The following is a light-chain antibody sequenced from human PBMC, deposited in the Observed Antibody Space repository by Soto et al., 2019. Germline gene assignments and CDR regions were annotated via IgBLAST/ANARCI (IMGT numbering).Light chain of an antibody. CDR3: SSYTSSSTYV. Sequence: QSELTQPASVSGSPVQSITISCTGTSSDVGGYNYVSWYQQHPGKAPKLMIYDVSNRPSGVSNRFSGSKSGNTASLTISGLQAEDEADYYCSSYTSSSTYVFGTGTKVTVL. CDR1: SSDVGGYNY. V-gene: IGLV2-14*01. J-gene: IGLJ1*01. CDR2: DVS.